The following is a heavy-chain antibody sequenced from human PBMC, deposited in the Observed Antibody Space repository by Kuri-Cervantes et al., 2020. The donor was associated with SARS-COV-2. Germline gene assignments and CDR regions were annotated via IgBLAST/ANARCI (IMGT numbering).Heavy chain of an antibody. D-gene: IGHD2-21*01. CDR1: GFTFSSYA. Sequence: LSLTCAASGFTFSSYAMHWVRQAPGKGLEWVAVISYDGSNKYYADSVKGRFTISRDNSKNTLYLQMNSLRAEDTAVYYCAREGTIVVGGLDSWGQGTLVTVSS. J-gene: IGHJ4*02. CDR3: AREGTIVVGGLDS. V-gene: IGHV3-30-3*01. CDR2: ISYDGSNK.